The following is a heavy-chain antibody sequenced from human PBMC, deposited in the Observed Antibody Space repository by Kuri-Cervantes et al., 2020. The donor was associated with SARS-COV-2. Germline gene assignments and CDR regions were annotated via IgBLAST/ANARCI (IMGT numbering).Heavy chain of an antibody. Sequence: ASVKVSCKASGYTFTSYDINWVRQATGQGLEWMGWMNPNSGNTGYAQKFQGRVTMTTDTSTSTAYMELRSLRSDDTAVYYCAREQQQLVYEWGQGTLVTVSS. D-gene: IGHD6-13*01. CDR2: MNPNSGNT. CDR1: GYTFTSYD. CDR3: AREQQQLVYE. V-gene: IGHV1-8*01. J-gene: IGHJ4*02.